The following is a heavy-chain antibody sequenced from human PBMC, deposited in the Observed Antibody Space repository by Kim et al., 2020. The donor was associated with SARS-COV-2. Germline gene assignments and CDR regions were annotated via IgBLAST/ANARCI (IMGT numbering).Heavy chain of an antibody. Sequence: PSVKVSCKASGYTFTSYYVHWVRQAPGQGLEWLGVINLNTGNTAYARDFQDRVTMTRDTSTSTAYMELNSLRSEDTAVYYCARHLISGSYPFDYWGQGTLVTVSS. CDR1: GYTFTSYY. V-gene: IGHV1-46*01. J-gene: IGHJ4*02. CDR2: INLNTGNT. CDR3: ARHLISGSYPFDY. D-gene: IGHD1-26*01.